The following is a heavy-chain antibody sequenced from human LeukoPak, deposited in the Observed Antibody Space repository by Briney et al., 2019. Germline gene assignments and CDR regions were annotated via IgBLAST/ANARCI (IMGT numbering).Heavy chain of an antibody. CDR2: IYHSGST. V-gene: IGHV4-30-2*01. D-gene: IGHD3-22*01. Sequence: SETLSLTCAVSGGSISSGGYSWSWIRQPPGKGLEWIGYIYHSGSTYYNPSLKSRVTISVDRSKNQFSLKLSSVTAADTAVYYCARRTYYYDSSGYGLDYWGQGTLVTVSS. J-gene: IGHJ4*02. CDR1: GGSISSGGYS. CDR3: ARRTYYYDSSGYGLDY.